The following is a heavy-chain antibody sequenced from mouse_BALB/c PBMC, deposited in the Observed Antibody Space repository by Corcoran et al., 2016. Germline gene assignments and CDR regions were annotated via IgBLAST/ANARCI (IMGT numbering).Heavy chain of an antibody. CDR1: GYTFTDYS. CDR3: ALIITTVGYAMDY. V-gene: IGHV9-2-1*01. Sequence: QIQLVQSGPELKKPGETVKISCKASGYTFTDYSMHWVKQAPGKGLKWMGWINTETGEPTYADDFKGRFAFSLETSASTAYLQINNLKNEDTATYFCALIITTVGYAMDYWGQGTSVTVSS. J-gene: IGHJ4*01. CDR2: INTETGEP. D-gene: IGHD1-1*01.